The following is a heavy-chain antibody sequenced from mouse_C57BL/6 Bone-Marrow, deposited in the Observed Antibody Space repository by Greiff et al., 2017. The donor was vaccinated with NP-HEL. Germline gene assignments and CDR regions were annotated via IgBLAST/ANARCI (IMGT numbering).Heavy chain of an antibody. CDR1: GYTFTDYY. Sequence: EVQLQQSGPVLVKPGASVKMSCKASGYTFTDYYMNWVKQSHGKSLEWIGVINPYNGGTSYNQKFKGKATLTVYKSSSTAYMELNSLTSEDSAVYYCARRGLRAMDYWGQGTSVTVSS. J-gene: IGHJ4*01. V-gene: IGHV1-19*01. D-gene: IGHD1-1*01. CDR2: INPYNGGT. CDR3: ARRGLRAMDY.